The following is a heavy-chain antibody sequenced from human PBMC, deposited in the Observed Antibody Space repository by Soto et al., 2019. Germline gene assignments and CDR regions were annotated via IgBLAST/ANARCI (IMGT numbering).Heavy chain of an antibody. Sequence: EVQVVESGGGLIQTGGSLRLSCAASGFILSNYWKSWVRQAPGKGLEWVDNIKQDGSEKHYVDSVKGRFTISRDNADNSLYLQMNSLRAEDTAVYYCAKNNLYCSSTNCFVFDYWGQGTLVTVSS. CDR3: AKNNLYCSSTNCFVFDY. V-gene: IGHV3-7*01. J-gene: IGHJ4*02. D-gene: IGHD2-2*01. CDR1: GFILSNYW. CDR2: IKQDGSEK.